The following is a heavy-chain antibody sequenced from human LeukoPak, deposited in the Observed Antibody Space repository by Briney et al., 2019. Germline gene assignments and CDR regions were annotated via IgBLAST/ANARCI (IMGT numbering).Heavy chain of an antibody. CDR3: AKVQTYYYDSSGYPGQDY. J-gene: IGHJ4*02. CDR2: ISGSGGST. D-gene: IGHD3-22*01. Sequence: GGSLRLSCAASGFTFSSYAMSWVRQAPGKGLEWVSAISGSGGSTYYADSVKGRFTISRDNSKNTLYLQMNSLRAEDTAVYYCAKVQTYYYDSSGYPGQDYWGQGTLVTVSS. CDR1: GFTFSSYA. V-gene: IGHV3-23*01.